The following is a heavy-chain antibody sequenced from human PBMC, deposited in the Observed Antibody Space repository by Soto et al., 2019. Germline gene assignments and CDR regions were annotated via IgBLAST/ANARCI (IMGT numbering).Heavy chain of an antibody. CDR3: ARLRWYSSSWYGWNWFDP. V-gene: IGHV4-59*01. Sequence: QVQLQESGPGLVKPSETLSLTCTVSGGSISSYYWSWIRQPPGKGLEWIGYIYYSGSTNYNPSLKSRVTISVDTSKNQFSLKLSSVTAADTAVYYCARLRWYSSSWYGWNWFDPWGQGTLVTVSS. D-gene: IGHD6-13*01. J-gene: IGHJ5*02. CDR1: GGSISSYY. CDR2: IYYSGST.